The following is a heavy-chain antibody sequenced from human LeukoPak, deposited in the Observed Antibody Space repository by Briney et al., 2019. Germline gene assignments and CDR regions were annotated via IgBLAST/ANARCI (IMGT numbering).Heavy chain of an antibody. V-gene: IGHV3-49*04. J-gene: IGHJ4*02. CDR1: GFTFGDYA. Sequence: GGSLRLSCTASGFTFGDYAMSWVRQAPGKGLEWVGFIRSKAYGGTTEYAASVKGRFTISRDDSKSIAYLQMNSLKTEDTAVYYCTRVGYSSSWYYFDSWGQGPLVTVSS. D-gene: IGHD6-13*01. CDR3: TRVGYSSSWYYFDS. CDR2: IRSKAYGGTT.